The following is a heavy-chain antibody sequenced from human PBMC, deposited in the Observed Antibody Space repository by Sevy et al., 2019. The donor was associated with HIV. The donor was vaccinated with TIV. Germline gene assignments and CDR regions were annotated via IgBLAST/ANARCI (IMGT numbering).Heavy chain of an antibody. J-gene: IGHJ4*02. D-gene: IGHD3-22*01. CDR2: FDPEDGKT. Sequence: ASVKVSCKVSGYTLTGLSIHWVRQAPGKGLEWMATFDPEDGKTIYAQKFQGRVTMTEDTSTDTAYMELSSLSSEDTADYYCATTKDYYDSSGYPFDDWGQGTLLTVSS. V-gene: IGHV1-24*01. CDR3: ATTKDYYDSSGYPFDD. CDR1: GYTLTGLS.